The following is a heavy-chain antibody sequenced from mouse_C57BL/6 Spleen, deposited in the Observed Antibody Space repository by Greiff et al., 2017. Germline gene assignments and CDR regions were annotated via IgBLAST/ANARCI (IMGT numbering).Heavy chain of an antibody. CDR2: ISSGGSYT. CDR1: GFTFSSYG. CDR3: ASSGFYYGSSYGYFDV. V-gene: IGHV5-6*01. Sequence: EVKVVESGGDLVKPGGSLKLSCAASGFTFSSYGKSWVRQTPDKRLEWVATISSGGSYTYYPDSVKGRFTISRDNAKNTLYLQMSSMKSEDTAMYYCASSGFYYGSSYGYFDVWGTGTTVTVSS. J-gene: IGHJ1*03. D-gene: IGHD1-1*01.